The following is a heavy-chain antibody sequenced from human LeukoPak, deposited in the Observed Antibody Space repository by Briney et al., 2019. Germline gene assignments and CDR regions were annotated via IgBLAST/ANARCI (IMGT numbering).Heavy chain of an antibody. V-gene: IGHV3-21*05. J-gene: IGHJ4*02. D-gene: IGHD1-1*01. CDR1: GFTFSSYS. CDR3: ARDWNK. CDR2: ISSSSAAI. Sequence: GGSLRLSCAASGFTFSSYSMNWVRQAPGKGLEWVSYISSSSAAIYYADSVKGRFTISRDNAKNSLYLQMNSLRAEDTAVYYCARDWNKWGQGTLVTVSS.